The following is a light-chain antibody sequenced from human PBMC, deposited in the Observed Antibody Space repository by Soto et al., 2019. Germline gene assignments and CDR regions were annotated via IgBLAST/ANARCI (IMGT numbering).Light chain of an antibody. J-gene: IGKJ2*01. CDR2: GAS. V-gene: IGKV3-11*01. Sequence: EIVLTQSPATLSLSPGERATLSCRASQSVGSYLAWYQHKPGRAPRLLIYGASNRATDIPGRFSGRGSGTDFTLTISSLESGDSAVYYCQQRGKWPRTFGQGTKLEIK. CDR1: QSVGSY. CDR3: QQRGKWPRT.